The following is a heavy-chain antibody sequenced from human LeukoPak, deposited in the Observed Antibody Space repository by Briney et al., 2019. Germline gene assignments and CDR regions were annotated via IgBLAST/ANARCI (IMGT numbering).Heavy chain of an antibody. D-gene: IGHD3-3*01. J-gene: IGHJ2*01. V-gene: IGHV4-34*01. CDR1: GGSISGYY. CDR2: INHSGST. Sequence: SETLSLTCTVSGGSISGYYWSWIRQPPGKGLEWIGEINHSGSTNYNPSLKSRVTISVDTSKNQFSLKLSSVTAADTAVYYCARVNYDFWSGKYWYFDLWGRGTLVTVSS. CDR3: ARVNYDFWSGKYWYFDL.